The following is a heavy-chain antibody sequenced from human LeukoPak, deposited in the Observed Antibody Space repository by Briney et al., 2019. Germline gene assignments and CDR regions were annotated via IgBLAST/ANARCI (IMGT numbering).Heavy chain of an antibody. V-gene: IGHV4-59*01. Sequence: PSETLSLTCTVSGGSISSYYWSWIRQPPGKGLEWIGYIYYSGSTNYDPSLKSRVTISVDTSKNQSSLKLSSVTAADTAVYYCARSMVRGVRDWFDPWGQGTLVTVSS. CDR2: IYYSGST. D-gene: IGHD3-10*01. J-gene: IGHJ5*02. CDR1: GGSISSYY. CDR3: ARSMVRGVRDWFDP.